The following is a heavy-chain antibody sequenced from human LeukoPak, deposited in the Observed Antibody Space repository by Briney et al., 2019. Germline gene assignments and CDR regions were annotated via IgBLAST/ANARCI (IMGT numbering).Heavy chain of an antibody. CDR2: IKSNSGGT. V-gene: IGHV1-2*02. D-gene: IGHD1-7*01. Sequence: ASVKVSCKASGYSFIGYDMHWVRQAPGQGLEWMGWIKSNSGGTHYAQKFQGRVTMTRDTSITTAYMELSRLTSDDTAVYYCARDQGGTIDYWGQGTLVTVSS. J-gene: IGHJ4*02. CDR1: GYSFIGYD. CDR3: ARDQGGTIDY.